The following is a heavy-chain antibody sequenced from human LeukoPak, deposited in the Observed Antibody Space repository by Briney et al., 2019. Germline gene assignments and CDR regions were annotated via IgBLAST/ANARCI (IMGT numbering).Heavy chain of an antibody. D-gene: IGHD3-22*01. CDR1: GLTVSRYW. CDR2: INVEGNYI. Sequence: GKSLRLSCAASGLTVSRYWMHWVRQAPGKGLVWVARINVEGNYIDYAESVKGRFTISRDSAKNTLYLQMNSVRAEDTAVYSCARDLTGPYDHWGQGTLVTGSS. J-gene: IGHJ4*02. V-gene: IGHV3-74*01. CDR3: ARDLTGPYDH.